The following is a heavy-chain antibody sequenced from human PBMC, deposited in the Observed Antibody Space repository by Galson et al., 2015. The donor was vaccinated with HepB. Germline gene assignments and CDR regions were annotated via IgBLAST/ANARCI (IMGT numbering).Heavy chain of an antibody. CDR2: IGSDLHT. D-gene: IGHD2-2*02. CDR3: AKDIHRWALDA. J-gene: IGHJ1*01. Sequence: SLRLSCAVSGFTVSGNAVAWVRQSPGKGLVWVAGIGSDLHTHYAESVRGRGIISRGDSRNTVVLELESLRIDDTAVYYCAKDIHRWALDAWGQASLGPLSS. CDR1: GFTVSGNA. V-gene: IGHV3-23*01.